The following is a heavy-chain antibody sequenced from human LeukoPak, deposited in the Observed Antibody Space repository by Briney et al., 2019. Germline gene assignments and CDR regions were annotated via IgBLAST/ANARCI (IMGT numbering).Heavy chain of an antibody. CDR3: ARPLSSSNLFWFDP. J-gene: IGHJ5*02. CDR1: GYTFTSYG. CDR2: ISAYNGNT. Sequence: GASVKVSCKASGYTFTSYGISWVRQAPGQGLEWMGWISAYNGNTNYAQKLQGRVTMTTDTSTSTAYMELRSLRSDDTAAYYCARPLSSSNLFWFDPWGQGTLVTVSS. V-gene: IGHV1-18*01. D-gene: IGHD6-6*01.